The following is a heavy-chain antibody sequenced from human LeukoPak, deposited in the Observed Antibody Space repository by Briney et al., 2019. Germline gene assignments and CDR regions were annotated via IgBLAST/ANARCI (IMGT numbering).Heavy chain of an antibody. CDR2: IIPIFGTA. D-gene: IGHD1-14*01. V-gene: IGHV1-69*06. CDR3: GRARYETRIWPKSRYDYYHYMDV. J-gene: IGHJ6*03. Sequence: ASVKVSCKASGGTFSSYAISWVRQAPGQGLEWTGGIIPIFGTANYAQKFQGRVTITADKSTSTAYMELSSLRSEDTAVYYCGRARYETRIWPKSRYDYYHYMDVWGKGTTVTVSS. CDR1: GGTFSSYA.